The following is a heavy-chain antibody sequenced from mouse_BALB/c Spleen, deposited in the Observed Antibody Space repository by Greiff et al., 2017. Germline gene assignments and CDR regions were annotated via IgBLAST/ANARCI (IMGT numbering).Heavy chain of an antibody. V-gene: IGHV4-1*02. CDR1: GFDFSRYW. D-gene: IGHD1-1*01. J-gene: IGHJ1*01. Sequence: EVQLQESGGGLVQPGGSLKLSCAASGFDFSRYWMSWVRQAPGKGLEWIGEINPDSSTINYTPSLKDKFIISRDNAKNTLYLQMSKVRSEDTALYYCARRVTTVVATNCDVGGAGTTVTVS. CDR2: INPDSSTI. CDR3: ARRVTTVVATNCDV.